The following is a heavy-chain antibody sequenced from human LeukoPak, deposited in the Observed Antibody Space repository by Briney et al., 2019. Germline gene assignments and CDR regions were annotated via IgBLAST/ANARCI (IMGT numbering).Heavy chain of an antibody. CDR3: ARRGYRGVKYYYYYYMDV. CDR2: INHSGST. Sequence: PSETLSLTCAVYGGSFIGYYWSWIRQPPGNGLDWIGEINHSGSTNYNPSLKSRVTISVDTSKNQFSLKLSSVTAADTAVYYCARRGYRGVKYYYYYYMDVWGKGTTVTISS. D-gene: IGHD5-12*01. CDR1: GGSFIGYY. V-gene: IGHV4-34*01. J-gene: IGHJ6*03.